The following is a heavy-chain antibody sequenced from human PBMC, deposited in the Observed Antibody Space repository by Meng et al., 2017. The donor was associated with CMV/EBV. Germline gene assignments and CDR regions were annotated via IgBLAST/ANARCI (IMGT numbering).Heavy chain of an antibody. J-gene: IGHJ4*02. D-gene: IGHD6-6*01. CDR1: GFTFSDYY. CDR3: ARGAAARPIDY. CDR2: ISSSGSTI. Sequence: LSLTCAASGFTFSDYYMSWIRQAPGKGLEWVSYISSSGSTIYYADSVKGRFTISRDNAKNSLYLQMNSLRVEDTAVYYCARGAAARPIDYWGQGTLVTVSS. V-gene: IGHV3-11*04.